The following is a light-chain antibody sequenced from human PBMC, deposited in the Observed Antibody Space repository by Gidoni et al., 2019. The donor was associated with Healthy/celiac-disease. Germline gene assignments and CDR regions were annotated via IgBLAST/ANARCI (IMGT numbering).Light chain of an antibody. CDR2: GAS. CDR3: QQYGSSLLT. CDR1: QSVSSSY. V-gene: IGKV3-20*01. Sequence: ELVLTQSPGTLSLSPGERATLSCRASQSVSSSYLAWYQQKPGQAPRLLIYGASSRATGIPDRFSGSGSGTDFTLTISRLEPEDFAVYYCQQYGSSLLTFGGXTKVEIK. J-gene: IGKJ4*01.